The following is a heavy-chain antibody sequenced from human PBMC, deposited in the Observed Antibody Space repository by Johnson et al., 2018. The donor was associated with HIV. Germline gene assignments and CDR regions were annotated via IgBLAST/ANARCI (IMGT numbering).Heavy chain of an antibody. CDR2: IYSGGST. CDR3: ARAYSYDAFDI. CDR1: GFTVSSNY. J-gene: IGHJ3*02. Sequence: EVQLLESGGGLVQPGGSLRLSCAASGFTVSSNYMSWVRQAPGKGLEWVSVIYSGGSTYYADSVKGRFTISRDNSKNTLYLQMNSLRAEDTAVYYCARAYSYDAFDIWGQGTMVTVSS. V-gene: IGHV3-66*01. D-gene: IGHD5-18*01.